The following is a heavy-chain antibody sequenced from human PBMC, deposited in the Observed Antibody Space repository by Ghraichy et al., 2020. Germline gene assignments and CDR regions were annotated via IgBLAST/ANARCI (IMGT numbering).Heavy chain of an antibody. Sequence: ASVKVSYKASGYTFTSYAMHWVRQAPGQRLEWMGWINAGNGNTKYSQKFQGRVTITRDTSASTAYMELSSLRSEDTAVYYCARGGSYDSSGYYHYWGQGTLVTVSS. CDR1: GYTFTSYA. V-gene: IGHV1-3*01. D-gene: IGHD3-22*01. CDR2: INAGNGNT. CDR3: ARGGSYDSSGYYHY. J-gene: IGHJ4*02.